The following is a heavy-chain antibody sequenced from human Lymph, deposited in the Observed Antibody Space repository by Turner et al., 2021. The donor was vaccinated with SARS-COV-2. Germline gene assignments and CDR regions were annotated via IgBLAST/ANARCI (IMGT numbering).Heavy chain of an antibody. V-gene: IGHV3-30-3*01. D-gene: IGHD1-26*01. CDR3: ARALSGSYFRPFDY. CDR2: ISYDGINK. Sequence: VQLLESGGGLVQPGGSLGLSCAASGFTFSSYAMHWVRQAPGKGLEWVALISYDGINKYYADSVKGRFTISRDNSKNTLYLQMNSLRAEDTAVYYCARALSGSYFRPFDYWGQGTLVTVSS. CDR1: GFTFSSYA. J-gene: IGHJ4*02.